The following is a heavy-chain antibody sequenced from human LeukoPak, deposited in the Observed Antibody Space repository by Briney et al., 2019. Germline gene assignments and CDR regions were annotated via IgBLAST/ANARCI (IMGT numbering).Heavy chain of an antibody. CDR3: ARDPGHSGWYGDY. J-gene: IGHJ4*02. Sequence: PGGSLRLPCAASGFIFSSYGMHWVRQAPGKGLEWVSIIWYDGSNKYYADSVKGRFTISKDNSKKALYLQMNSLRAEDTAVYYCARDPGHSGWYGDYWGQGTLVTVSS. V-gene: IGHV3-33*01. CDR1: GFIFSSYG. D-gene: IGHD6-19*01. CDR2: IWYDGSNK.